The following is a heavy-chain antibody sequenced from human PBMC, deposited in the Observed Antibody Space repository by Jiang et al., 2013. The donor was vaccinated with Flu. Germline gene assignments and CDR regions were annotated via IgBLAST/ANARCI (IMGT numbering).Heavy chain of an antibody. J-gene: IGHJ4*02. Sequence: LLKPSETLSLTCAVYGGSFNGYYWSWIRQPPGKGLEWIGEINHSGSTNYNPSLKSRVTISVDTSKNQFSLKLSSVTAADTAVYYCARLVSSGYYYIVNSYYFDYWGQGTLVTVSS. V-gene: IGHV4-34*01. CDR3: ARLVSSGYYYIVNSYYFDY. CDR2: INHSGST. D-gene: IGHD3-22*01. CDR1: GGSFNGYY.